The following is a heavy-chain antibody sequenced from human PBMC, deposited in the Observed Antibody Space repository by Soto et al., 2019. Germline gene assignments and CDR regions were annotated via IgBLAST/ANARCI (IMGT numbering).Heavy chain of an antibody. V-gene: IGHV4-30-4*08. J-gene: IGHJ4*02. CDR1: GGSISIGANY. CDR2: VYYSGGT. Sequence: SETLSLTCTVSGGSISIGANYWSWIRQRPGMGLEWIGFVYYSGGTYYNPSLKGRVTISLDTSKNQFSLKLSSVTAADTAVYYCASGQLWGFPPPRMPIDFWGQGTLVTVSS. D-gene: IGHD5-18*01. CDR3: ASGQLWGFPPPRMPIDF.